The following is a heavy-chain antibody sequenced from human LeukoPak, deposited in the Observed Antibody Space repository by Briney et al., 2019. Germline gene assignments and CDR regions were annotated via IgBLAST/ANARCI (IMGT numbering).Heavy chain of an antibody. CDR2: ISGSGGST. V-gene: IGHV3-23*01. Sequence: GGSLRLSCAASGFTFSNYAMSWVRQAPGKGLEWVSGISGSGGSTYYADSVKGWFSISRDNSKSTLYLQMNSLRAEDTAVYYCAKDWESAMVTSDYWGQGTLVTVSS. D-gene: IGHD5-18*01. CDR1: GFTFSNYA. CDR3: AKDWESAMVTSDY. J-gene: IGHJ4*02.